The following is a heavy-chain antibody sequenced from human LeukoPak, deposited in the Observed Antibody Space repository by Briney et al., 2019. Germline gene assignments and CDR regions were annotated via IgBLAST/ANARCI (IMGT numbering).Heavy chain of an antibody. V-gene: IGHV3-23*01. CDR2: ITGSGGST. D-gene: IGHD1-26*01. Sequence: GGSLRLSPAAPGFTFISYAMSWVRQAPREGVEWVSGITGSGGSTYYAYSVRGQFTISRDNSKNTLYLQMNSLRAEYTAVYYCAKDYLSGSYLTTPIDDWGQGTLVTASS. CDR3: AKDYLSGSYLTTPIDD. J-gene: IGHJ4*02. CDR1: GFTFISYA.